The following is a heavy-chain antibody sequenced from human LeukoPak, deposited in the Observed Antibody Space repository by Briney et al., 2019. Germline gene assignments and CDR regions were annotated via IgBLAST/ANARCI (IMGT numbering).Heavy chain of an antibody. D-gene: IGHD4-11*01. CDR2: ISSSSSYI. J-gene: IGHJ4*02. CDR1: GFTFSNYW. Sequence: PGGSLRLSCAASGFTFSNYWMNWVRQAPGKGLEWVSSISSSSSYIYYADSVKGRFTISRDNAKNSLYLQMNSLRAGDTAVYYCAREGGNDDSRTFDYWGQGALVTVSS. V-gene: IGHV3-21*01. CDR3: AREGGNDDSRTFDY.